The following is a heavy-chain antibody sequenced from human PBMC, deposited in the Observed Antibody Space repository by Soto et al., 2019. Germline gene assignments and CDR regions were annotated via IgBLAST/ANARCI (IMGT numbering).Heavy chain of an antibody. V-gene: IGHV1-18*04. CDR1: GCTVTSYG. D-gene: IGHD2-2*01. Sequence: GASVKVSCKASGCTVTSYGIRWVRQDPGQGLEWMGWISAYNGNTNYAQKLQGRVTMTTDTSTSTAYMELRSLRSDDTAVYYCARAGYCSSTSCYSQDAFDIRGQGTRVTV. CDR3: ARAGYCSSTSCYSQDAFDI. CDR2: ISAYNGNT. J-gene: IGHJ3*02.